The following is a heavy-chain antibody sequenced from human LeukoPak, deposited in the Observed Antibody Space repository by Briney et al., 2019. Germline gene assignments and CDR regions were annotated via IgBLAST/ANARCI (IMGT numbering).Heavy chain of an antibody. CDR1: GFTFSSYA. V-gene: IGHV3-30*01. J-gene: IGHJ4*02. CDR3: ARGSGGSYRPPDY. D-gene: IGHD1-26*01. CDR2: ISYDGSNK. Sequence: GRSLRLSCAASGFTFSSYAMHWVRPAPGKGLEWVAVISYDGSNKYYADSVKGRFTISRDNSKNTLYLQMNSLRAEDTAVYYCARGSGGSYRPPDYWGQGTLVTVSS.